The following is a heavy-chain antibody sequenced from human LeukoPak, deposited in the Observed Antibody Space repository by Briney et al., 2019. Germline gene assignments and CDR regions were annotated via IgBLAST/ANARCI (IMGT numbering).Heavy chain of an antibody. V-gene: IGHV3-7*04. Sequence: EGSLRLSCVASGFTFSDYWMSWVRQAPGKGLEWVANIKEDGSENYYVDSVRGRFTISRDNAKNSLYLQMNSLRAEDTAMYYCARAYAGGIFDSWGQGTLVTVSS. D-gene: IGHD3-16*01. J-gene: IGHJ4*02. CDR1: GFTFSDYW. CDR2: IKEDGSEN. CDR3: ARAYAGGIFDS.